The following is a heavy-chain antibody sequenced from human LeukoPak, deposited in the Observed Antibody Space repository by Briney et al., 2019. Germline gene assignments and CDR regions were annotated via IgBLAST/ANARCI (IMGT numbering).Heavy chain of an antibody. CDR2: IRYDGSNK. D-gene: IGHD6-6*01. CDR1: GFTFSSYG. CDR3: AKDRGSSSAYYFDY. V-gene: IGHV3-30*02. J-gene: IGHJ4*02. Sequence: PGGSLRLSCAASGFTFSSYGMHWFRQAPGKGLEWVAFIRYDGSNKYYADSVKGRFTISRDNSKNTLYLQMNSLRAEDTAVYYCAKDRGSSSAYYFDYWGQGTLVTVSS.